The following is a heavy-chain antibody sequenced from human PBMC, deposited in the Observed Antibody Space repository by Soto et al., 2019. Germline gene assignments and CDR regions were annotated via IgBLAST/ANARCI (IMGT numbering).Heavy chain of an antibody. V-gene: IGHV1-69*13. D-gene: IGHD3-3*01. J-gene: IGHJ5*02. CDR3: ARDSSTIFGVVIPNWFDP. Sequence: ASVKVSCKASGGTFSSYAISWVRQAPGQGLEWMGGIIPIFGTANYAQKFQGRVTITADESTSTAYMELSSLRSEDTAVYYCARDSSTIFGVVIPNWFDPWGQGTLVTVSS. CDR2: IIPIFGTA. CDR1: GGTFSSYA.